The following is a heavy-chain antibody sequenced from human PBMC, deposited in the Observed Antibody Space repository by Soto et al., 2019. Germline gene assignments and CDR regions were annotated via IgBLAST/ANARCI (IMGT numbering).Heavy chain of an antibody. CDR2: ISAHNGNT. V-gene: IGHV1-18*01. Sequence: QVQLVQSGAEVKKPGASVKVSCKASGYSFAGYAISWVRQAPGQGLEWMGWISAHNGNTNYAQDLQGRVTMTTDTSTSTAYMELRSLRSDDTAVYYCARARRHYDLNYYYYMDVWGEGTTVTVSS. D-gene: IGHD5-12*01. CDR1: GYSFAGYA. J-gene: IGHJ6*03. CDR3: ARARRHYDLNYYYYMDV.